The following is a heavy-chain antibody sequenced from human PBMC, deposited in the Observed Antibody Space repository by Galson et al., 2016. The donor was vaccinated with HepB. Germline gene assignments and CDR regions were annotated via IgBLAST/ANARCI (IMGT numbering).Heavy chain of an antibody. Sequence: SCAASGFDFNYYSMNWVRQAPGKGLEWVSSISSGSSNIYYADSVKGRFTISRDNAKNSLYLQMNSLRAEDTAVYSCAREHSYYYYAIDVWGQGTTVTVSS. D-gene: IGHD1-26*01. CDR2: ISSGSSNI. J-gene: IGHJ6*02. CDR3: AREHSYYYYAIDV. V-gene: IGHV3-21*01. CDR1: GFDFNYYS.